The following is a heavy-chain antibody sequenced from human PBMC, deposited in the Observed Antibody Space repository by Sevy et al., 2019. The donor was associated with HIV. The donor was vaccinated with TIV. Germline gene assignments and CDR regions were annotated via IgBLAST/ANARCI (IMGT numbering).Heavy chain of an antibody. CDR3: ARGYSNYLS. V-gene: IGHV3-30*02. J-gene: IGHJ5*02. D-gene: IGHD4-4*01. CDR2: IRYDGSNK. Sequence: GGSLRLSCAASGFTFSSYGMHWVRQAPGQGLEWVAFIRYDGSNKYYADSVKGRFTISRDNSKNTLFLLMNSLRAEDTAVYYCARGYSNYLSWGQGTLVTVSS. CDR1: GFTFSSYG.